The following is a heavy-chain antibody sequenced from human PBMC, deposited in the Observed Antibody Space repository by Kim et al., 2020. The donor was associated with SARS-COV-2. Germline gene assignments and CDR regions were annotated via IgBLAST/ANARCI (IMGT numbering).Heavy chain of an antibody. CDR1: GYTFTSYA. J-gene: IGHJ6*02. Sequence: ASVKVSCKASGYTFTSYAMHWVRQAPGQRLEWMGWINAGNGNTKYSQKFQGRVTITRDTSASTAYMELSSLRSEDTAVYYCARDGAGMRFDYYGMDVWGQGTTVTVSS. CDR2: INAGNGNT. CDR3: ARDGAGMRFDYYGMDV. D-gene: IGHD2-8*01. V-gene: IGHV1-3*01.